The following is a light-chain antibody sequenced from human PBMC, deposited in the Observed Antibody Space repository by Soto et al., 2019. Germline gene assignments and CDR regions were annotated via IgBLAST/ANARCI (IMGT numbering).Light chain of an antibody. J-gene: IGLJ2*01. Sequence: QSVLTQPPSVSGAPGQRVTISCTGSSSNIGAGYDVHWYQQLPGAAPKLLVYGNTDRPSGVPDRFSGSRSGTSASLAITGLRAEDEADYYCQSYESSLSGWVFGGGTKVTV. CDR2: GNT. V-gene: IGLV1-40*01. CDR1: SSNIGAGYD. CDR3: QSYESSLSGWV.